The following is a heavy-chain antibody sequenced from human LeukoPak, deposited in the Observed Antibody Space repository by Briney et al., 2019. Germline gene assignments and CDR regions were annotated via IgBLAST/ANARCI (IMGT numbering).Heavy chain of an antibody. CDR1: GYTFTGYY. V-gene: IGHV1-2*02. Sequence: GASVKVSCKASGYTFTGYYMHWVRQAPGQGLEWMGWINPNSGGTNYAQKFQGRVTMTRDTSISTAYMELSRLRSDDTAVYYCAILVKQKVAYFDYWGQGTLVTVSS. CDR2: INPNSGGT. D-gene: IGHD2-15*01. CDR3: AILVKQKVAYFDY. J-gene: IGHJ4*02.